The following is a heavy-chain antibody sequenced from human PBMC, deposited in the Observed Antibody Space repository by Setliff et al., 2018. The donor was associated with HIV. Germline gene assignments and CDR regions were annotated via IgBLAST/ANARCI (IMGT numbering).Heavy chain of an antibody. CDR1: GYTFTSYY. D-gene: IGHD4-4*01. J-gene: IGHJ6*03. CDR3: ARDAFDYTAYYYSYMDV. Sequence: ASVKVSCKASGYTFTSYYIHWVRQAPGQGLEWLGWVNPNSGDAIYAQNFQGRVTMTRDTSINAAYMELRGLRSEDTAVYYCARDAFDYTAYYYSYMDVWGKGTTVTVSS. V-gene: IGHV1-2*02. CDR2: VNPNSGDA.